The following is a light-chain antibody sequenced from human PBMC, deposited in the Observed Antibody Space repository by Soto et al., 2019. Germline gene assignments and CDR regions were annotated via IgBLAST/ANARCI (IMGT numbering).Light chain of an antibody. CDR2: GAS. Sequence: EIVLTQTPGTLSLSPGERATLSCRASQSVSTSYLAWYQQKPGQATRLLIYGASSRAAGIPDRFSGSGAGTDFTLTISRLEPEDFAVDYCQQYGTSPRTFGQGTKVEIK. J-gene: IGKJ1*01. CDR3: QQYGTSPRT. CDR1: QSVSTSY. V-gene: IGKV3-20*01.